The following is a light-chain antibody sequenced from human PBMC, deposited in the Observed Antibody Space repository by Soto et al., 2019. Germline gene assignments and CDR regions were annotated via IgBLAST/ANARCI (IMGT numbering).Light chain of an antibody. CDR1: SSNIGAGYD. Sequence: QSVLPQPPSVSGAPGQRVTISCTGSSSNIGAGYDVHWYQQFPGTTPKFLIYGNTNRPSGVPDRFSASKSGTSASLDITGLQAEDEAEYFCQSYDSSLTVVFGGGTKLTVL. V-gene: IGLV1-40*01. CDR2: GNT. J-gene: IGLJ2*01. CDR3: QSYDSSLTVV.